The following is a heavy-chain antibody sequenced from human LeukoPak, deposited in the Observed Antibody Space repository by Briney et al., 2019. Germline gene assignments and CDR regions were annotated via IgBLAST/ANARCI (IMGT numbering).Heavy chain of an antibody. D-gene: IGHD3-16*01. Sequence: PSETLSLTCTVSGGSISSYYWSWIRQPPGKGLEWIGDIYYSGYTNYNPSLKSRVTISVDTSKNQFSLKLSSVTAADTAVYYCARETSQKGAHYMDVWGKGTTITISS. J-gene: IGHJ6*03. CDR2: IYYSGYT. CDR3: ARETSQKGAHYMDV. V-gene: IGHV4-59*01. CDR1: GGSISSYY.